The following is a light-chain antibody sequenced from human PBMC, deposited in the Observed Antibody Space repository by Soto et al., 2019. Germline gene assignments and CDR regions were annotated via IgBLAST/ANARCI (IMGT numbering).Light chain of an antibody. CDR2: DVS. J-gene: IGKJ1*01. CDR1: QSINAW. V-gene: IGKV1-5*01. CDR3: QQYHRYST. Sequence: DIQMTQAPSTLSASVGDTITITCRASQSINAWLALYQQKPGKAPKLLIYDVSTLDSGVPSRFSGSASGTEFTLTISSLESADFATYYCQQYHRYSTFGQGTKVDIK.